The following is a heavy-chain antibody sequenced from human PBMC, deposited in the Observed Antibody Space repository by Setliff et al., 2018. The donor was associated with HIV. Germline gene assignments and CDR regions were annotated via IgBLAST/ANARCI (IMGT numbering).Heavy chain of an antibody. Sequence: GGSLRLSCTGYGFSFHSYGMHWVRQAPGKGLEWVSLIWYDERNKYYGDSVKGRFTVSRDNTKNTLYLHMNGLRPEDTAVYYCARSVGYRFGYWNYWGQGTLVTVSS. J-gene: IGHJ4*02. V-gene: IGHV3-33*08. CDR2: IWYDERNK. CDR3: ARSVGYRFGYWNY. D-gene: IGHD5-18*01. CDR1: GFSFHSYG.